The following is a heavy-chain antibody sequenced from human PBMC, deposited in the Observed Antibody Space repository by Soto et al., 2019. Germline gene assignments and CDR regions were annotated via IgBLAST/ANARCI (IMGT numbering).Heavy chain of an antibody. J-gene: IGHJ3*01. CDR2: IKQDGSEK. D-gene: IGHD2-2*01. Sequence: PGGSLRLSCAASGFTFSSYWMSWVRQAPWKGLEWVANIKQDGSEKYYADSVKGRFSISRDNSKNTLYLQMNSLRAADAAVYFCARDQSRVAMTKDALDVWGRGTMVTVSS. V-gene: IGHV3-7*01. CDR3: ARDQSRVAMTKDALDV. CDR1: GFTFSSYW.